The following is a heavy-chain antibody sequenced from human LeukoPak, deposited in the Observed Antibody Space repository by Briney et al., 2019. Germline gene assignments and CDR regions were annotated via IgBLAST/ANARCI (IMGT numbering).Heavy chain of an antibody. CDR1: GFTVSSNY. V-gene: IGHV3-66*01. CDR2: IYSGGST. CDR3: ARDPCSGGSCLYFDY. D-gene: IGHD2-15*01. J-gene: IGHJ4*02. Sequence: GGSLRLSCAASGFTVSSNYMSWVRQAPGKGLEWVSVIYSGGSTYYADSVKGRFTISGDNSKNTLYLQMNSLRAEDTAVYYCARDPCSGGSCLYFDYWGQGTLVTVSS.